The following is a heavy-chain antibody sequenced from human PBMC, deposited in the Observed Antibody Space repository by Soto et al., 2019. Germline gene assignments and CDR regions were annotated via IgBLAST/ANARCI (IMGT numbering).Heavy chain of an antibody. J-gene: IGHJ4*02. CDR1: GFTFSSYA. CDR3: ARDRTVTLTFGY. Sequence: PGGSPRLSCAASGFTFSSYAMHWVRQAPGKGLEWVAVISYDGSNKYYADSVKGRFTISRDNSKNTLYLQMNSLRAEDTAVFYCARDRTVTLTFGYWGQGTLVTVSS. D-gene: IGHD4-17*01. V-gene: IGHV3-30-3*01. CDR2: ISYDGSNK.